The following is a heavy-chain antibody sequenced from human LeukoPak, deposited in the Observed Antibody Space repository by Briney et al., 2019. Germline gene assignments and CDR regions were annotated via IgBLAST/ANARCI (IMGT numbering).Heavy chain of an antibody. J-gene: IGHJ4*02. V-gene: IGHV3-30*02. CDR1: GFIVSSNY. Sequence: PGGSLRLSCVASGFIVSSNYMSWVRQAPGKGLNWVAFIRYDGNNKYYADSVKGRFTISRDNSKNMLYLEMNSLSTEDTAVYYCAKVRYCSGVNCYPDDNWGQGTLVTVSS. CDR2: IRYDGNNK. CDR3: AKVRYCSGVNCYPDDN. D-gene: IGHD2-15*01.